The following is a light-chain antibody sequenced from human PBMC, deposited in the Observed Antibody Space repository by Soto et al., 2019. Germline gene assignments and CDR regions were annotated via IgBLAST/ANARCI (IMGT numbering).Light chain of an antibody. CDR2: KNN. Sequence: QSVVTQPPSASGTPGQRVTISCSGSSSNIGGNYVYWYQHLPGTAAKVLIYKNNHRPSGVPDRFSGSKSDTSASLAISGLRSEDEAHYYCAVWDDSLSGVVFGGGTKLTVL. CDR1: SSNIGGNY. J-gene: IGLJ3*02. CDR3: AVWDDSLSGVV. V-gene: IGLV1-47*01.